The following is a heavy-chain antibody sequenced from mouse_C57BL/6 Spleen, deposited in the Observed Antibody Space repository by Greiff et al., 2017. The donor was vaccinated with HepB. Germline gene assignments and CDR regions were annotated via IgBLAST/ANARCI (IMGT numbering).Heavy chain of an antibody. CDR1: GYSITSGYY. CDR2: ISYDGSN. Sequence: ESGPGLVKPSQSLSLTCSVTGYSITSGYYCNWIRQFPGNKLEWMGYISYDGSNNYNPSLKNRISITRDTSKNQFFLKLNSVTTEDTATYYCARMGAYYYAMDYWGQGTSVTVSS. J-gene: IGHJ4*01. CDR3: ARMGAYYYAMDY. V-gene: IGHV3-6*01.